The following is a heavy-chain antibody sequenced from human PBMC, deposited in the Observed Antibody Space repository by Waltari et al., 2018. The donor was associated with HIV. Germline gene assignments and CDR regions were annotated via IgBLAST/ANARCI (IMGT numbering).Heavy chain of an antibody. CDR2: MYSDGTT. D-gene: IGHD1-1*01. Sequence: EVQLVESGGDLVQPGGSLRLSCAASGFTVSSSYMSWVRQAPGEVLVLVSVMYSDGTTYYAGSVKGRFTISRDNSKNTLYLQMSSLRGEDTAVYYCARQRNWNEDFDDWGQGTLVTVSS. V-gene: IGHV3-66*04. CDR1: GFTVSSSY. J-gene: IGHJ4*02. CDR3: ARQRNWNEDFDD.